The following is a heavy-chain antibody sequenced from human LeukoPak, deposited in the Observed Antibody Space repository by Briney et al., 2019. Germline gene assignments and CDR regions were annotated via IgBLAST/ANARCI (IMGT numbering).Heavy chain of an antibody. CDR1: GYSISSGYY. CDR3: ARMGAGLNWFDP. J-gene: IGHJ5*02. CDR2: VYHSGTT. V-gene: IGHV4-38-2*01. D-gene: IGHD1-26*01. Sequence: SDTLSLTCGVSGYSISSGYYWAWIRQPPGKGLEWVATVYHSGTTYYNPSLKSRVMILIDTSKNQFSLKLNSVTAADTAVYYCARMGAGLNWFDPWGQGTLVTVSS.